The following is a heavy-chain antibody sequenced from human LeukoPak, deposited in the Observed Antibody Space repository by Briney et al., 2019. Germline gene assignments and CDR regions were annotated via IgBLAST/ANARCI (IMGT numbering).Heavy chain of an antibody. J-gene: IGHJ4*02. CDR2: IDPPSGTP. Sequence: ASVKVSCKASGYTFTGQYIHWLRQAPGQGLEWMGWIDPPSGTPHYAQKFHDTVTMTRDTSIATAYMEEHSLKPHGTAVYYCARSGFSTGFYLDFWGQGTLISVSS. V-gene: IGHV1-2*02. CDR3: ARSGFSTGFYLDF. CDR1: GYTFTGQY. D-gene: IGHD6-19*01.